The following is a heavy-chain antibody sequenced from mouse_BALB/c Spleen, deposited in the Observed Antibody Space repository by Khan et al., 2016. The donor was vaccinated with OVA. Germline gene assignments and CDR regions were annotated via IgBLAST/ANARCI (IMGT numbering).Heavy chain of an antibody. D-gene: IGHD2-2*01. Sequence: LVKAGASVKISCKASGYSFNGYYIHWVKQSHGKSLEWIGYISCYNGAASYSQKFKGKATFTAHTSSTTAYMQLNSLTSEDSAVYYIARVGCDYDLDYWGQGTSVTVSS. CDR2: ISCYNGAA. CDR1: GYSFNGYY. V-gene: IGHV1S34*01. J-gene: IGHJ4*01. CDR3: ARVGCDYDLDY.